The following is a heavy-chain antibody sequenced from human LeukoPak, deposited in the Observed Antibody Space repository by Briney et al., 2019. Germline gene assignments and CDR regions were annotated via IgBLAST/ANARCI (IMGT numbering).Heavy chain of an antibody. CDR1: GGSFSGYY. Sequence: PSETLSLTCAVYGGSFSGYYWSWIRQPPGKGLEWIGEINHSGSTNYNPSLKSRVTISVDTSKNQFSLKLSSVTAADTAVYYCARAERDYVWGSYRSLDYLGQGTLVTVSS. CDR3: ARAERDYVWGSYRSLDY. V-gene: IGHV4-34*01. D-gene: IGHD3-16*02. CDR2: INHSGST. J-gene: IGHJ4*02.